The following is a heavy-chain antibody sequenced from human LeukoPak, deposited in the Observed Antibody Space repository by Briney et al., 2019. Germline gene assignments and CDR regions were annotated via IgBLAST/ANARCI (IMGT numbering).Heavy chain of an antibody. D-gene: IGHD4-23*01. CDR2: IYPGDSDT. Sequence: KRGESLKISCKGSGYSFTSYWIGWVRQMPGKGLEWMGIIYPGDSDTRYSPSFQGQVTFSADKSISAAYLQWSSLKASDTAMYYCARRPTYGGNPRGGFEDWGQGTLVTVSS. CDR1: GYSFTSYW. J-gene: IGHJ4*02. CDR3: ARRPTYGGNPRGGFED. V-gene: IGHV5-51*01.